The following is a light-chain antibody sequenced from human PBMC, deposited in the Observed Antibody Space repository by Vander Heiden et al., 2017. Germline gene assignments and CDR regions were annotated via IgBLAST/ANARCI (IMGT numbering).Light chain of an antibody. CDR3: QQSYSTPAT. Sequence: DIQMTQSPSSLSASVGDRVTITCRASQSISSYLNWYQQKPGKAPKLLIYAASSLQSGVPSRFSGSGSGTDFTLTISSLQPDDFATYYCQQSYSTPATFGPGTKVDIK. J-gene: IGKJ3*01. V-gene: IGKV1-39*01. CDR1: QSISSY. CDR2: AAS.